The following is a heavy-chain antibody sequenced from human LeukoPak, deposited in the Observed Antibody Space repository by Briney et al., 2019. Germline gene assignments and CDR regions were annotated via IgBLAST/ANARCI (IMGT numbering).Heavy chain of an antibody. CDR2: FDPKDGET. D-gene: IGHD2-2*01. CDR3: ATVVVVPAAIPKVDYYGMDV. Sequence: ASVKISCKVSGYTLTELSMHWVRQAPGKELEWMGGFDPKDGETIYAQKFQGRVTMTEDTSTDTAYMELSSLRSEDTAVYYCATVVVVPAAIPKVDYYGMDVWGKGTTVTVSS. J-gene: IGHJ6*04. CDR1: GYTLTELS. V-gene: IGHV1-24*01.